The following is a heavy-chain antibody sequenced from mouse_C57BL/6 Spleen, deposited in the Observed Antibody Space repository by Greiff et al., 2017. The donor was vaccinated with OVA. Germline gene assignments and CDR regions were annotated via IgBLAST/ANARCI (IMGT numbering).Heavy chain of an antibody. CDR3: ARTGGRYAMDD. J-gene: IGHJ4*01. CDR2: IHPNSGST. CDR1: GYTFTSYW. Sequence: QVQLQQPGAELVKPGASVKLSCKASGYTFTSYWMHWVKQRPGQGLEWIGMIHPNSGSTNYNEKFKSKATLTVDKSSSTAYMQLSSLTSEDSAVYYCARTGGRYAMDDWGQGTSVTVSS. V-gene: IGHV1-64*01.